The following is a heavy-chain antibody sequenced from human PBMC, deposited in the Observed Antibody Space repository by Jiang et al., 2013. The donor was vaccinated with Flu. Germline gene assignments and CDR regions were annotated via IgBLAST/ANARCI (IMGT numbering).Heavy chain of an antibody. CDR3: ARGQYHRKFDY. CDR2: INHSGST. CDR1: GGSFSGYY. V-gene: IGHV4-34*01. J-gene: IGHJ4*02. Sequence: SLTCAVYGGSFSGYYWSWIRQPPGKGLEWIGEINHSGSTNYNPSFKSRVTISVDTSKNQFSLKLSSVTAADTAVYYCARGQYHRKFDYWGQGTLVTVSS. D-gene: IGHD1-14*01.